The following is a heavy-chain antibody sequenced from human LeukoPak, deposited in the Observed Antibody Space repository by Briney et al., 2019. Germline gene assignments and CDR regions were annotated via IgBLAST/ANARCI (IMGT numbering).Heavy chain of an antibody. CDR1: GGPIIHYH. J-gene: IGHJ3*01. V-gene: IGHV4-59*01. Sequence: SETLSLTCTVFGGPIIHYHWSWIRQPPGKGLQWLGHIYYNGTTNYNPSLKSRVTMSVDTSKNQFSLKLSSATAADTAVYFCARGPPILHFYDRVDAFDLWGQGTMVTVSA. D-gene: IGHD3-22*01. CDR3: ARGPPILHFYDRVDAFDL. CDR2: IYYNGTT.